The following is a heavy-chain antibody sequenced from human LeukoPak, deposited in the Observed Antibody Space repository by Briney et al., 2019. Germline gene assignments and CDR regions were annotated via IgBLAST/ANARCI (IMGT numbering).Heavy chain of an antibody. V-gene: IGHV5-51*01. CDR1: CYTFTNSW. J-gene: IGHJ3*01. CDR2: VYPGDSEA. D-gene: IGHD2-21*01. Sequence: GEDLQTSSNAACYTFTNSWIAWLRRQPRKEGLYMGIVYPGDSEARYWPPIEGQVTISVDKSIDTASLEWNSLRAADSAIYYCARTHYFKTIPDAFDVWGQGTLVAVSS. CDR3: ARTHYFKTIPDAFDV.